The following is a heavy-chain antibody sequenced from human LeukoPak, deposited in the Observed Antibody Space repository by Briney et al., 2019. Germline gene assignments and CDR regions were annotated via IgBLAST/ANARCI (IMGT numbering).Heavy chain of an antibody. CDR2: IGGSGGST. CDR3: AKDALGDSGYY. CDR1: GFTFSSYA. Sequence: GGSLRLSCAASGFTFSSYAMNWVRQAPGKGLEWVSAIGGSGGSTYYADSVKGRFTISRDNSKNTLYLQMNSLRAEDTAVYYCAKDALGDSGYYWGQGTLVSVSS. J-gene: IGHJ4*02. V-gene: IGHV3-23*01. D-gene: IGHD1-14*01.